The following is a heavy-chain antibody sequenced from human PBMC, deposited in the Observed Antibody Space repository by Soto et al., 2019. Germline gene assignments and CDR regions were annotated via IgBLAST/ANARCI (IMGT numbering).Heavy chain of an antibody. CDR2: IYYTGST. D-gene: IGHD2-2*01. V-gene: IGHV4-31*03. CDR3: ARVSGIVVVPTAKDPHYYYMDV. J-gene: IGHJ6*03. CDR1: GGSISGGPYY. Sequence: QVQLQESGPGLVKPSQTLSLTCTVSGGSISGGPYYWTWIRQHPGSGLEWIGYIYYTGSTYYNPSLKSRVIMSVVTSNNQLSLKLSSVTAADTAVYFCARVSGIVVVPTAKDPHYYYMDVWGKGTTVTVSS.